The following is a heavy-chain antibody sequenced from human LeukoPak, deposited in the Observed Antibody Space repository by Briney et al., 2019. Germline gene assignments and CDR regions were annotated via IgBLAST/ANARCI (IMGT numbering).Heavy chain of an antibody. V-gene: IGHV3-23*01. CDR1: GFTFSSYA. D-gene: IGHD3-22*01. J-gene: IGHJ4*02. Sequence: PGGSLRLSCAASGFTFSSYAMSWVRQAPGKGLEWVSAISGSGGSTYYADSAKGRFTISRDNSKNTLYLQMNSLRAEDTAVYYCAKAGVVVVSISLLYDYWGQGTLVTVSS. CDR2: ISGSGGST. CDR3: AKAGVVVVSISLLYDY.